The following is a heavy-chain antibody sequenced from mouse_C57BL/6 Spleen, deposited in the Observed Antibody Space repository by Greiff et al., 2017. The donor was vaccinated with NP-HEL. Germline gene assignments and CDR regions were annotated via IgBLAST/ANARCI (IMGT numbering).Heavy chain of an antibody. CDR1: GYNFTTYG. J-gene: IGHJ2*01. D-gene: IGHD2-4*01. Sequence: LVESGAELARPGASVKLSCKASGYNFTTYGISWVKQRTGQGLEWIGEIYPRSGNTYYNEKFKGKATLTADKSSSTAYMELRSLTSEDSAVYVCARDDYGPDYWGQGTTLTVSS. V-gene: IGHV1-81*01. CDR3: ARDDYGPDY. CDR2: IYPRSGNT.